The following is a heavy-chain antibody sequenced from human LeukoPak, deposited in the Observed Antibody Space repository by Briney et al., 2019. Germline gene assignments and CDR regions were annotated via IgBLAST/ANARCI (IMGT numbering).Heavy chain of an antibody. CDR3: GRSSGWLLDY. V-gene: IGHV3-7*04. D-gene: IGHD6-19*01. CDR1: GFSFSRYW. CDR2: IKKEGSEK. J-gene: IGHJ4*02. Sequence: PGGSLRLSCAASGFSFSRYWMNWVRQAPGKGLEWVANIKKEGSEKHFVDSVKSRFTISRDNAKNSLFLQMNSLIAEYTAGYYCGRSSGWLLDYWGQGALVTVPS.